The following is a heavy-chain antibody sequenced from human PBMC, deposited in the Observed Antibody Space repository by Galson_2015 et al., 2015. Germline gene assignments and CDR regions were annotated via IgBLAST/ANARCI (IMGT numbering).Heavy chain of an antibody. CDR1: GFTFSNYG. CDR2: ISYDGSNK. Sequence: SLRLSCAASGFTFSNYGMPWVRQAPGKGLEWVAIISYDGSNKYYAESVKGRFTISRDNSKNSLYLQMNSLRAEDTAVYYCAKWDSSGWYGYFDLWGQGTLVTVSS. V-gene: IGHV3-30*18. D-gene: IGHD6-19*01. CDR3: AKWDSSGWYGYFDL. J-gene: IGHJ4*02.